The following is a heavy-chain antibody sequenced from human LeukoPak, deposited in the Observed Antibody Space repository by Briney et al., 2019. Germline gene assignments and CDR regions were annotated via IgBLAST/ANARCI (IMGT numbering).Heavy chain of an antibody. CDR2: IFYSGST. J-gene: IGHJ4*02. Sequence: SETLSLTCTVSGGSISSYYWSWIRQPLGKGLEWIGYIFYSGSTNYNPSLKSRVTISVDTSRNQFSLSLSSVTAADTAVYYCARGGSGYYYDFDYWGQGTLVTVSS. V-gene: IGHV4-59*01. CDR3: ARGGSGYYYDFDY. CDR1: GGSISSYY. D-gene: IGHD3-22*01.